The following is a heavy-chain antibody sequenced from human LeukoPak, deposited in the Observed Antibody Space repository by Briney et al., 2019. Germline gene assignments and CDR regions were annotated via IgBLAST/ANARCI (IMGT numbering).Heavy chain of an antibody. Sequence: GGPLRLSCAASGFTFGDTWMNWVRQVPGQGLEWVANIKQDGSEKFYVASVKGRSTISRDNGKSSLYLQMNSLRAEDTALYYCATSYDMGWLIGYWGQGTLVTVSS. V-gene: IGHV3-7*03. D-gene: IGHD3/OR15-3a*01. CDR1: GFTFGDTW. J-gene: IGHJ4*02. CDR2: IKQDGSEK. CDR3: ATSYDMGWLIGY.